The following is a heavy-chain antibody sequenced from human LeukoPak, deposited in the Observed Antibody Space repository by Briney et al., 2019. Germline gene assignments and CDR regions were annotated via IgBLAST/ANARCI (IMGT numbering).Heavy chain of an antibody. CDR3: ARDPEDGLGSFDY. CDR2: IYYSGST. CDR1: GGSISSYY. J-gene: IGHJ4*02. D-gene: IGHD5-24*01. V-gene: IGHV4-59*01. Sequence: SETLSLTCTVSGGSISSYYWSWIRQPPGKGLEWIGYIYYSGSTNYNPSLKSRVTISVDTSKNQFSLKLSSVTAADTAVYYCARDPEDGLGSFDYWGQGTLVTVSS.